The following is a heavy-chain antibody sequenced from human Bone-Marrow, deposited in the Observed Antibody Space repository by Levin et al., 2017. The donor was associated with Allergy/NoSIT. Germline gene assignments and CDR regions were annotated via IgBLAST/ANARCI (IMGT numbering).Heavy chain of an antibody. V-gene: IGHV4-31*03. J-gene: IGHJ4*02. CDR1: GGSISSGTYY. CDR3: ARTDYGDYLRNFDY. D-gene: IGHD4-17*01. CDR2: VHYTGTT. Sequence: PSETLSLTCTVTGGSISSGTYYWSWIRHHPGEGLEWIGYVHYTGTTYYIPSLKSRLTISIDTSKSQFSLKLRSATAADTAIYYCARTDYGDYLRNFDYWGQGTLVTVSS.